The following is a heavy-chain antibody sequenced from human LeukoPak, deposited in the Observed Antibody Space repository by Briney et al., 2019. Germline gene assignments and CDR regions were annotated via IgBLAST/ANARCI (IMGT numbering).Heavy chain of an antibody. V-gene: IGHV3-30*05. J-gene: IGHJ4*02. Sequence: HPGGSLRLSCAASGFTFSSYGMHWVRQAPGKGLEWVAVMSYDGSKEYYADSVKGRFTVSRDNSKNTLYLQMNSLRTEDTAVYYCARGIGYGFFDYWGQGTLVTVSS. CDR2: MSYDGSKE. CDR1: GFTFSSYG. CDR3: ARGIGYGFFDY. D-gene: IGHD4-17*01.